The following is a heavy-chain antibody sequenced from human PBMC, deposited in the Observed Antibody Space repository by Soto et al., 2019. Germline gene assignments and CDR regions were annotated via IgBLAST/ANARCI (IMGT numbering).Heavy chain of an antibody. J-gene: IGHJ5*02. D-gene: IGHD2-2*01. CDR1: GGSISSYY. CDR3: ARVGHYCSSTSCYYDWFDP. CDR2: IYYSGST. V-gene: IGHV4-59*12. Sequence: PSETLSLTCTVSGGSISSYYWSWIRQPPGKGLEWIGYIYYSGSTYYNPSLKSRVTISVDTSKNQFSLKLSSVTAADTAVYYCARVGHYCSSTSCYYDWFDPWGQGT.